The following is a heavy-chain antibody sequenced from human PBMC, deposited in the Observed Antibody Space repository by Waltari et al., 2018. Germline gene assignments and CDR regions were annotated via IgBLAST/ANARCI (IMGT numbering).Heavy chain of an antibody. J-gene: IGHJ5*02. Sequence: QVQLQESGPGLVQPSETLSLTCTVSGASISSYYWSWIRPPPGKGLEWIGYIYYSGSTNYNPSLKSRVTISVDTSKNQFSLKLSSVTAADTAVYYCARRRNCGSSTSCRWFDPWGQGTLVTVSS. CDR3: ARRRNCGSSTSCRWFDP. CDR2: IYYSGST. V-gene: IGHV4-59*08. CDR1: GASISSYY. D-gene: IGHD2-2*01.